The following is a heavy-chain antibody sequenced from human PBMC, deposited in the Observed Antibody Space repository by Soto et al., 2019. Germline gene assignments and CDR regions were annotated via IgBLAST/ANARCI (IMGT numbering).Heavy chain of an antibody. Sequence: GGSLRLSCTASGFTFGDYAMSWFRQAPGKGLEWVGFIRSKAYGGTTEYAASVKGRFTISRDDSKSIAYLQMNSLKTEDTAVYYCTRERVGYCSSTSCYAPNWFDPWGQGTLVTVSS. V-gene: IGHV3-49*03. J-gene: IGHJ5*02. CDR1: GFTFGDYA. D-gene: IGHD2-2*03. CDR3: TRERVGYCSSTSCYAPNWFDP. CDR2: IRSKAYGGTT.